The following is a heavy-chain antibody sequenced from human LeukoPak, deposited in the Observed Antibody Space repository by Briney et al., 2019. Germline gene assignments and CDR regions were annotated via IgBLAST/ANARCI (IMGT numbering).Heavy chain of an antibody. D-gene: IGHD2/OR15-2a*01. J-gene: IGHJ4*02. V-gene: IGHV3-23*01. CDR1: GFTFSTSV. CDR3: ASGPPFLKYYEY. Sequence: RPGGSLRLSCAASGFTFSTSVMNWFRQAPGKGLEWVSTISVRAEYIFYTDSVKGRFTISRDDSNNALYLQMHSLRAEDTALYYCASGPPFLKYYEYWGQGTLVTVSS. CDR2: ISVRAEYI.